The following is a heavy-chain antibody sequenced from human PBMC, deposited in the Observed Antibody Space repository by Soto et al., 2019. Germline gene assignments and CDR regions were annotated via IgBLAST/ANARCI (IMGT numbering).Heavy chain of an antibody. CDR2: ISSSSTI. CDR1: GFTFSSYS. V-gene: IGHV3-48*01. Sequence: GGSLRLSCAASGFTFSSYSMNWVRQAPGKGLEWVSYISSSSTIYYADSVKGRFTISRDNAKNSLYLQMNSLRAEDTAVYYCARGGGSSWYYEYFQHWGQGTLVTVSS. D-gene: IGHD6-13*01. J-gene: IGHJ1*01. CDR3: ARGGGSSWYYEYFQH.